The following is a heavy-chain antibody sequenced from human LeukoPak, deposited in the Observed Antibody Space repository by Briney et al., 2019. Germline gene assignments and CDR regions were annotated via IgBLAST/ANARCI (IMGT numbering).Heavy chain of an antibody. CDR1: EFTFSSYS. D-gene: IGHD3-22*01. CDR2: ISSSSSYI. J-gene: IGHJ3*02. CDR3: ASYYSGVAFDI. Sequence: GGSLRLSCAASEFTFSSYSMNWVRQAPGKGLEWVSSISSSSSYIYYADSVKGRFTISRDNAKNSLYLQMNSLRAEDTAVYYCASYYSGVAFDIWGQGTLVTVSS. V-gene: IGHV3-21*01.